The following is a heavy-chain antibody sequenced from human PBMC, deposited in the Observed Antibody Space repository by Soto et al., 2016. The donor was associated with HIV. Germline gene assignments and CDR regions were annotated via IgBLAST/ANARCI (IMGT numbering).Heavy chain of an antibody. CDR2: VFYSGIT. V-gene: IGHV4-39*01. J-gene: IGHJ5*02. D-gene: IGHD2-15*01. Sequence: QLQLQELGPGLVKPSETLSLTCSVSGGSMSSSGHYWGWIRQSPGKGLEWIGNVFYSGITYLNPSLSGRLTLSVDTSTNQFFLKLNSVTAADTGVYYCVRPGGGSCCYWFDLWGQGKMVHRLL. CDR1: GGSMSSSGHY. CDR3: VRPGGGSCCYWFDL.